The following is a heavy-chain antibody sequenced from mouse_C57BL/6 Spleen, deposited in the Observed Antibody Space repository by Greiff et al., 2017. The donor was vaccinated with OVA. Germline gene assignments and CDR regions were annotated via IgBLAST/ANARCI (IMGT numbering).Heavy chain of an antibody. CDR3: TITTADY. CDR2: IDPENGDT. D-gene: IGHD1-2*01. Sequence: VQLQQSGAELVRPGASVKLSCTASGFNIKDDYMHWVKQRPEQGLEWIGWIDPENGDTAYASKFQGKATITADTSSNTAYLQLSSLTSEDTAVYYCTITTADYWGQGTTLTVSS. CDR1: GFNIKDDY. V-gene: IGHV14-4*01. J-gene: IGHJ2*01.